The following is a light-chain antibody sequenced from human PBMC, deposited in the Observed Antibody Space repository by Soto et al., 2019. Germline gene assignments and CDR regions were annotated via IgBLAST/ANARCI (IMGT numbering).Light chain of an antibody. CDR3: QQSYSTPPT. J-gene: IGKJ1*01. Sequence: DIHGTQSPSSLSASVGDRVTITCRASQSISSYLNWYQQKPGKAPKLLIYAASSLQSGVPSRFSGSGSGTDFTLTISSLQPEDFATYYCQQSYSTPPTFGQGTKVDFK. CDR1: QSISSY. CDR2: AAS. V-gene: IGKV1-39*01.